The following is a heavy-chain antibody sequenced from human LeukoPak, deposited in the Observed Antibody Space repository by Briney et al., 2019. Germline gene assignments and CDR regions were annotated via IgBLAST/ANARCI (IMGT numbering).Heavy chain of an antibody. J-gene: IGHJ4*02. CDR1: GFTFSSYE. Sequence: GGSLRLSCAASGFTFSSYEMNWVRQAPGKGLEWVSYISSSGSTIYYADSVKGRFTISRDNAKNSLYLQMNSLRAEDTAVYYCVRPSESWLGQGLWGQGTLVTVSS. D-gene: IGHD6-25*01. CDR2: ISSSGSTI. V-gene: IGHV3-48*03. CDR3: VRPSESWLGQGL.